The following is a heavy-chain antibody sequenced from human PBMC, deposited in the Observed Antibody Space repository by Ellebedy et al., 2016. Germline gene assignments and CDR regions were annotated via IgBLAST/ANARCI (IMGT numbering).Heavy chain of an antibody. J-gene: IGHJ4*02. V-gene: IGHV3-11*01. CDR1: GFTFNNYY. CDR2: ISGSSITI. CDR3: ARVDIAATD. D-gene: IGHD5-12*01. Sequence: GESLKISCTASGFTFNNYYMSWIRQAPGKGLEWVSYISGSSITISYADSAKGRFTISRDNAKNSLYLQMNSLRAEDTAVYYCARVDIAATDWGQGTLVTVSS.